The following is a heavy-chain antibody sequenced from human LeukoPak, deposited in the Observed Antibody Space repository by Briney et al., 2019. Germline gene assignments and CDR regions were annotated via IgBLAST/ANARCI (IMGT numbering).Heavy chain of an antibody. CDR1: GFTFSSYA. CDR2: ISGSGGST. Sequence: PGGSLRLSCAASGFTFSSYAMSWVRQAPGKGLEWVSAISGSGGSTYYADSVKGRFTISRDNSKNTPYLQMNSLRAEDTAVYYCARDAGGMLDYFDYWGQGTLVTVSS. CDR3: ARDAGGMLDYFDY. J-gene: IGHJ4*02. V-gene: IGHV3-23*01. D-gene: IGHD3-16*01.